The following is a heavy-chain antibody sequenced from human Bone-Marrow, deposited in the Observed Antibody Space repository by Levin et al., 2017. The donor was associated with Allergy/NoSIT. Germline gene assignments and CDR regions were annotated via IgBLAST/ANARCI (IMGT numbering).Heavy chain of an antibody. CDR2: ISQDGNGQ. Sequence: GGSLRLSCATPGFILSSFFIHWVRQAPGKGLEWVAAISQDGNGQYYADSVKGRFTISRDNFNVYLQMNSLGRDDTAVYYCGTEGGSSGVSGYCNYWGQGALVT. CDR1: GFILSSFF. D-gene: IGHD3-22*01. CDR3: GTEGGSSGVSGYCNY. V-gene: IGHV3-30*04. J-gene: IGHJ4*02.